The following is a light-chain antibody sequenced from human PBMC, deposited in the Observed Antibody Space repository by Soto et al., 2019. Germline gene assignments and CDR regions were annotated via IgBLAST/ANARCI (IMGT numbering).Light chain of an antibody. J-gene: IGLJ1*01. Sequence: QSALTQPASVSGSPGQSITISCTGTSSDFGDYNYVSWYQQRPGEAPKLIIYEVTDRPSGVSNRFSGSKSGNTASLTISRLQPEDEADYYCSSYTGSTFYVFGTGTKVTVL. CDR3: SSYTGSTFYV. V-gene: IGLV2-14*01. CDR1: SSDFGDYNY. CDR2: EVT.